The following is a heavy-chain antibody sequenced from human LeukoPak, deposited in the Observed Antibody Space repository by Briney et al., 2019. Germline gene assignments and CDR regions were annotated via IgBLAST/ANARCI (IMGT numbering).Heavy chain of an antibody. CDR1: GGSISGHC. D-gene: IGHD1-26*01. J-gene: IGHJ4*02. CDR3: ARGGASSRYFGY. CDR2: VSYSGDT. Sequence: SETLSLTCTVSGGSISGHCWSWIRQPPGKGLEWIGFVSYSGDTNYRPSFNGRVTISLDTSKSQFSLNLNSVTAADTAVYFCARGGASSRYFGYWGQGTLVTVSS. V-gene: IGHV4-59*11.